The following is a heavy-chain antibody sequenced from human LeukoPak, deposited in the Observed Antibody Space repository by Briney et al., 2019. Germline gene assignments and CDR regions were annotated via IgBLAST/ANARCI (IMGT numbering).Heavy chain of an antibody. Sequence: PGGSLRLSCAASGFTFSSYWMHWFRQAPGKGLVWVSRINSDGSSTSYADSVKGRFTISRDNAKNTLYLQMNSLRAEDTAVYYCARDHEITLGAFDIWGQGTMVTVSS. D-gene: IGHD7-27*01. CDR3: ARDHEITLGAFDI. CDR1: GFTFSSYW. V-gene: IGHV3-74*01. J-gene: IGHJ3*02. CDR2: INSDGSST.